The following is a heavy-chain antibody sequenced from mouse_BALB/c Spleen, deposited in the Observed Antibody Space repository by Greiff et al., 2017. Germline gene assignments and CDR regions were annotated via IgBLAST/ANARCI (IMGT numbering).Heavy chain of an antibody. V-gene: IGHV1-69*02. CDR3: ARNLYYFDY. J-gene: IGHJ2*01. CDR1: GYTFTSYW. Sequence: VQLQQPGAELVKPGAPVKLSCKASGYTFTSYWMNWVKQRPGRGLEWIGRIDPSDSETHYNQKFKDKATLTVDKSSSTAYIQLSSLTSEDSAVYYCARNLYYFDYWGQGTTLTVSS. CDR2: IDPSDSET.